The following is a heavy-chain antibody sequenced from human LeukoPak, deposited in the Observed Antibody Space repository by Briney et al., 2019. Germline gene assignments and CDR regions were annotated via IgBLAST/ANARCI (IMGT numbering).Heavy chain of an antibody. Sequence: SQTLSLTCVISGDSVSSSRSAWNWIRQSPSRGLEWLGGTYYRSGWYNDYAVSVKSRITISPDTSKNQFSLQLNSLTPEDTAVYFCARVNSWTEEPDTGFDYWGQGTLVTVSS. V-gene: IGHV6-1*01. CDR1: GDSVSSSRSA. CDR3: ARVNSWTEEPDTGFDY. J-gene: IGHJ4*02. D-gene: IGHD1-14*01. CDR2: TYYRSGWYN.